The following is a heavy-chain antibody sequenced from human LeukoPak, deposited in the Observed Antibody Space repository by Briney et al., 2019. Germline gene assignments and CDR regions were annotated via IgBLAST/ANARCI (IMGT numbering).Heavy chain of an antibody. Sequence: SETLSLTCAVYGGSFSNYYWSWIRQAPGKGLEWIGEISRTGRTNYNSSLKSRVTISIDTSKNQFSLKLNSVTAADTAVYYCATDRGYCSRTSCPDWFDPWGQGTLVTVSS. CDR3: ATDRGYCSRTSCPDWFDP. CDR1: GGSFSNYY. J-gene: IGHJ5*02. V-gene: IGHV4-34*01. CDR2: ISRTGRT. D-gene: IGHD2-2*01.